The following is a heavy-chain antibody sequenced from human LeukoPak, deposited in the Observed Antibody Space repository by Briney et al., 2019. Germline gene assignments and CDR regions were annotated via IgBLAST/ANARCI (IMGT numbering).Heavy chain of an antibody. CDR3: ASFATVTYAFDI. CDR1: GFTFSSYE. Sequence: GGSLRLSCAASGFTFSSYEMNWVRQAPGKGLEWVSYISSSGSTIYYADSVKGRFTISRDNAKNSLYLQMNSLRAEDTAVYYCASFATVTYAFDIWGQGTMVTVSS. V-gene: IGHV3-48*03. D-gene: IGHD5-18*01. CDR2: ISSSGSTI. J-gene: IGHJ3*02.